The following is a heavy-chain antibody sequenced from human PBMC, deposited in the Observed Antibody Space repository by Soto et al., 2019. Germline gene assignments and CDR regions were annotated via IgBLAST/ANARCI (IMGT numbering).Heavy chain of an antibody. V-gene: IGHV1-18*01. D-gene: IGHD3-22*01. Sequence: ASVKVSCKASGYTFTSYGISWVRQAPGQGLEWMGWISAYNGNTNYAQKLQGRVTMTTDTSTSTAYMELRSLRSDDTAVYYCATERKGMIVVSPDAFDIWRQGTMVTVSS. CDR2: ISAYNGNT. J-gene: IGHJ3*02. CDR1: GYTFTSYG. CDR3: ATERKGMIVVSPDAFDI.